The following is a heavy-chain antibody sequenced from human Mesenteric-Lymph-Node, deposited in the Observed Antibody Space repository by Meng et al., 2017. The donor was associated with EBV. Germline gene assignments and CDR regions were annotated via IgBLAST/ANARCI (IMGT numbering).Heavy chain of an antibody. V-gene: IGHV4-4*02. J-gene: IGHJ2*01. CDR1: GGYISSSNW. CDR2: IYHGGST. D-gene: IGHD1-26*01. CDR3: ARGEIVRGEWYFDL. Sequence: QVQRQWLGPGLVRPLRTLSLTCFVSGGYISSSNWWSWVRQSPGKGLEWIGEIYHGGSTNYNPSLKRRVTMSVNKSQNQFSLKLTSVTAADRAIYYCARGEIVRGEWYFDLWGRGTLVTVSS.